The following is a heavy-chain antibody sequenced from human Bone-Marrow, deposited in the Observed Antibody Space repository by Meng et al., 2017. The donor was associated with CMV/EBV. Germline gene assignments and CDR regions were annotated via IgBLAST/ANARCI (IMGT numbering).Heavy chain of an antibody. CDR3: ARGRTTSCQFFDY. D-gene: IGHD2-2*01. CDR2: ISSSGSTI. J-gene: IGHJ4*02. V-gene: IGHV3-11*04. Sequence: GGSLRLSCAASGFTFSDYYMSWIRQAPGKGLEWVSYISSSGSTIYYADSVKGRFTISRDNAKNSLYLQMNSPRAEDTAVYYCARGRTTSCQFFDYWGQGTLVTVSS. CDR1: GFTFSDYY.